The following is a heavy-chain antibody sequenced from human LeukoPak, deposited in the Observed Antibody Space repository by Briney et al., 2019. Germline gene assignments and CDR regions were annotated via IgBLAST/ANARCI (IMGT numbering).Heavy chain of an antibody. V-gene: IGHV3-30*02. Sequence: GGSLRLSCAASGFIFTDYGMHWVRQAPGKGLEWLTFIRYDGSDKYYPDSVKGRFTISRDNSNNTLYLQMNSLTSEDTAVYYCAKEETASKPSGLDHWRQGILVTVS. CDR3: AKEETASKPSGLDH. J-gene: IGHJ4*02. CDR2: IRYDGSDK. CDR1: GFIFTDYG. D-gene: IGHD5-18*01.